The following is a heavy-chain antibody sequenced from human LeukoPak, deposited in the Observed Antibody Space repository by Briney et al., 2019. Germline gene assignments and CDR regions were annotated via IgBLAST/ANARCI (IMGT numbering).Heavy chain of an antibody. J-gene: IGHJ4*02. V-gene: IGHV3-33*01. CDR3: AREGGWEPTDYFDY. CDR2: IRYDGSNK. D-gene: IGHD1-26*01. CDR1: GFTFSSYG. Sequence: GGSLRLSCAASGFTFSSYGMHWVRQAPGKGLEWVAVIRYDGSNKYYADSVKGRFTISRDNSKNTLYLQMNSLRAEDTAVYYCAREGGWEPTDYFDYWGQGTLVTVSS.